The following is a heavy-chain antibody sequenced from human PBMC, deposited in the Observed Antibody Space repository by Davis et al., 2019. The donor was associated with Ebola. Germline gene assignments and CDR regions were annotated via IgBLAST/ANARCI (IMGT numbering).Heavy chain of an antibody. Sequence: GESLKISCVASGFAFRSSSMDWVRQTPGKGLEWLAYIVSTSDTIYYADSVKGRFTISRDNAKNAVYLQMNNLRDEDTGVYYCARDGGRAFDLWGQGTTVNVSS. CDR3: ARDGGRAFDL. CDR1: GFAFRSSS. V-gene: IGHV3-48*02. D-gene: IGHD3-16*01. CDR2: IVSTSDTI. J-gene: IGHJ3*01.